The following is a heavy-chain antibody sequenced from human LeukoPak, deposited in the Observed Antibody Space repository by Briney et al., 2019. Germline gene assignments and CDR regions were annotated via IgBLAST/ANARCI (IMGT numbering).Heavy chain of an antibody. Sequence: GASVKVSCKVSGYTLTELSMHWVRQAPGKGLEWMGGFDPEDGQTIYAQKFQGRVTMTEDTSTDTAYMELSSLRSEDTAVYYCARDGYNPPLTLDYGMDVWGQGTTVTVSS. V-gene: IGHV1-24*01. J-gene: IGHJ6*02. CDR1: GYTLTELS. D-gene: IGHD5-24*01. CDR2: FDPEDGQT. CDR3: ARDGYNPPLTLDYGMDV.